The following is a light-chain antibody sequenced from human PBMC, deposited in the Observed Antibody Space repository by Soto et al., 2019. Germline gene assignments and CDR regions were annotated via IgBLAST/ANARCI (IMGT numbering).Light chain of an antibody. V-gene: IGKV3-20*01. Sequence: EIVLTQSPGTLSLSPGESATLSCRASQSVSSSYLAWYQQKPGQAPRLLIYGASSRATGIPDRFSGSVSETDFALTISRLVPEDFAVYYCQQYGSSPLTFGGGTKVEIK. CDR2: GAS. J-gene: IGKJ4*01. CDR1: QSVSSSY. CDR3: QQYGSSPLT.